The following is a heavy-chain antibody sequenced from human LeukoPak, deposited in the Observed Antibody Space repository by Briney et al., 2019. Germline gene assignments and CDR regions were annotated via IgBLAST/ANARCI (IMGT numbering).Heavy chain of an antibody. CDR3: ATAPSWDCSGGSCYAVGLDY. J-gene: IGHJ4*02. V-gene: IGHV1-69*13. CDR1: GGTFSTYA. D-gene: IGHD2-15*01. Sequence: SVKVSCKASGGTFSTYAINWVRQAPGQGLEWMGGIIPIFGTANYAQKFQGRVTITADESTSTAYMELSSLISEDTAVYYCATAPSWDCSGGSCYAVGLDYWGQGTLVTVSS. CDR2: IIPIFGTA.